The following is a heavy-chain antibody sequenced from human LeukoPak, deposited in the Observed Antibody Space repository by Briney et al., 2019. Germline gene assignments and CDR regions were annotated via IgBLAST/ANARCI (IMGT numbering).Heavy chain of an antibody. CDR1: GGSVSSGSYY. Sequence: SETLSLTCTVSGGSVSSGSYYWSWIRQPPGKGLEWIGDIYYSGSTNYNPSLKSRVTISVDTSKNQFSLKLSSVTAADTAVYYCARDKDIVVVPAAMTWDYYYGMDVWGKGTTVTVSS. J-gene: IGHJ6*04. CDR2: IYYSGST. D-gene: IGHD2-2*01. CDR3: ARDKDIVVVPAAMTWDYYYGMDV. V-gene: IGHV4-61*01.